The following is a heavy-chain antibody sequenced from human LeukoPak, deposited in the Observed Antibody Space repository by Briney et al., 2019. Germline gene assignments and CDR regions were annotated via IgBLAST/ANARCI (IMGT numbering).Heavy chain of an antibody. J-gene: IGHJ6*03. CDR1: GYTFGDYA. Sequence: GGSLRLSCTASGYTFGDYAMSWVRQAPGKGLEWVAFIRTKPTGGTTDYAASAKDRFTISRDDSKSIAYLQMNSLKTEDTALYYCTRDHYYYMDVWGKGTTVTVSS. V-gene: IGHV3-49*04. CDR3: TRDHYYYMDV. CDR2: IRTKPTGGTT.